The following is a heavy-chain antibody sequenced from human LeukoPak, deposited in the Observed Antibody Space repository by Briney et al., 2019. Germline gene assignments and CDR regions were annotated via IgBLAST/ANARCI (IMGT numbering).Heavy chain of an antibody. CDR2: INHSGST. CDR1: GGSLSGYY. Sequence: SETLSLTCAVYGGSLSGYYWSWLRQPPGKGLEWIGEINHSGSTNYNPSLKSRVTISVHTSKNQFSLKLSSVTAADTAVYYCSRCHRGIAARPFYSQLWPKGTLVTVST. V-gene: IGHV4-34*01. CDR3: SRCHRGIAARPFYSQL. D-gene: IGHD6-6*01. J-gene: IGHJ1*01.